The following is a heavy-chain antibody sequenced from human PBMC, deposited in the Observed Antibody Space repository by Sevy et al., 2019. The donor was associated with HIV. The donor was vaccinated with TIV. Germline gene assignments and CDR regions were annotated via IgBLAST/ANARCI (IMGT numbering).Heavy chain of an antibody. CDR2: ISSSSCYI. D-gene: IGHD3-22*01. CDR1: GFTFSSYS. Sequence: GGSLRLSCAASGFTFSSYSMNWVRQAPGKGLEWVSSISSSSCYIYYADSVKGRFTISRDNAKNSLYLQMNSLRAEDTAVYYCAREEYYYDSSGPKQDYWGQGTLVTVSS. CDR3: AREEYYYDSSGPKQDY. J-gene: IGHJ4*02. V-gene: IGHV3-21*01.